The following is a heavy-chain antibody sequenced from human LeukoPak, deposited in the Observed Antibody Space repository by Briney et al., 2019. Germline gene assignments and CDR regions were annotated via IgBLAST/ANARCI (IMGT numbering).Heavy chain of an antibody. Sequence: VASVKVSCKASGYTFTSYYMHWVRQAPGQGLEWMGIINPSGGSTSYAQKFQGRVTMTRDMSTSTVYMEVSSLRSEDTAVYYCARAPSYNWLNGGNWFDPWGQGTLVTVSS. CDR1: GYTFTSYY. CDR3: ARAPSYNWLNGGNWFDP. D-gene: IGHD1-20*01. CDR2: INPSGGST. V-gene: IGHV1-46*01. J-gene: IGHJ5*02.